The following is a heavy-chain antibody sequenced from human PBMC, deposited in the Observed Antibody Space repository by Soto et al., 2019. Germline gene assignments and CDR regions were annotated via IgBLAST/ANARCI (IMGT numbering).Heavy chain of an antibody. CDR1: GGTFSSYA. V-gene: IGHV1-69*06. CDR3: ARARGMIVVVSDDAFDI. D-gene: IGHD3-22*01. Sequence: QVQLVQSGAEVKKPGSSVKVSCKASGGTFSSYAISWVRQAPGQGLEWMGGIIPIFGTANYAQKFQGRVTITADKSTSTAYMELSSLRSEDTAVYYCARARGMIVVVSDDAFDIWDQGTMVTVSS. CDR2: IIPIFGTA. J-gene: IGHJ3*02.